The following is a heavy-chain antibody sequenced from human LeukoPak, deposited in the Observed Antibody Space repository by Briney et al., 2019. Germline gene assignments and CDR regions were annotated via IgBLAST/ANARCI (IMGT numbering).Heavy chain of an antibody. CDR1: GYTVSGNH. D-gene: IGHD1-1*01. CDR2: IYSGGST. CDR3: ARGPAGYN. V-gene: IGHV3-53*01. Sequence: GGSLRLSCAASGYTVSGNHMSWVRQAPGKGLEWVSVIYSGGSTDYADSVKGRFTISRDNLKNTLYLQMNSLRAEDTAVYYCARGPAGYNWGQGTLFTFSS. J-gene: IGHJ4*02.